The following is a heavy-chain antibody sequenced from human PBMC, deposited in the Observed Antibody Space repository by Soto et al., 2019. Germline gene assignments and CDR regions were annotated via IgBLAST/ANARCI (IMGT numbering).Heavy chain of an antibody. V-gene: IGHV4-4*07. CDR2: VFGSGST. CDR1: HASSSNYF. D-gene: IGHD6-13*01. Sequence: LSLTCTVSHASSSNYFWNWIRQPAGKGLEWIGRVFGSGSTHYNPSLKSRVTISKDTSKNSFSLKLTSVTAADTAMYFCATAAESAPGLFDSWGQGTLVTVSS. J-gene: IGHJ4*02. CDR3: ATAAESAPGLFDS.